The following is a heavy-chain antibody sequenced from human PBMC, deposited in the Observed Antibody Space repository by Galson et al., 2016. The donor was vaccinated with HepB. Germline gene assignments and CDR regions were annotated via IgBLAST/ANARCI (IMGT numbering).Heavy chain of an antibody. D-gene: IGHD3-3*01. CDR2: IYPGDFDI. J-gene: IGHJ6*02. CDR1: GYTFDSYW. Sequence: QSGAEVKKPGESLQISCRGSGYTFDSYWIGWVRQMPGKGLEWMASIYPGDFDIRYSPSFKGPATLSVTKSISTAYLQCSSLTASDTAMYYCARSLTGSYDFWGAIYNYYAMDVWGQGTTVIFS. V-gene: IGHV5-51*01. CDR3: ARSLTGSYDFWGAIYNYYAMDV.